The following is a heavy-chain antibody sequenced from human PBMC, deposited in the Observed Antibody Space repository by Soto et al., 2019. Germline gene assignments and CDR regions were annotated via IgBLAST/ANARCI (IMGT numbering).Heavy chain of an antibody. CDR2: IGTAGDT. J-gene: IGHJ4*02. V-gene: IGHV3-13*01. Sequence: GGSLRLSCAASGFTFSSYDMHWVRQATGKGLEWVSAIGTAGDTYYPGSVKGRFPISRENAKNSLYLQMNSLRAGDTAVYYCARGSPVAGCPDYWGQGTLVTVSS. CDR1: GFTFSSYD. CDR3: ARGSPVAGCPDY. D-gene: IGHD2-15*01.